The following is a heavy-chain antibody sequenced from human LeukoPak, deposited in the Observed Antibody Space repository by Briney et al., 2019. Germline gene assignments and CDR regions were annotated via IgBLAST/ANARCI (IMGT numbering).Heavy chain of an antibody. CDR3: ARGPRRPPMVTIGRSPVGPSPLGY. CDR2: INHSGST. D-gene: IGHD5-18*01. CDR1: GGSFSGYY. Sequence: SETLSLTCAVYGGSFSGYYWSWIRQPPGKGLEWIGEINHSGSTNYNPSLKSRVTISVDTSKSQFSLKLSSVTAADTAVYYCARGPRRPPMVTIGRSPVGPSPLGYWGQGTLVTVSS. V-gene: IGHV4-34*01. J-gene: IGHJ4*02.